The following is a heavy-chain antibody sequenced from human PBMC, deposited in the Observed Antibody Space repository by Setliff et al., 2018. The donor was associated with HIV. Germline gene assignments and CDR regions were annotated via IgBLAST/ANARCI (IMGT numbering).Heavy chain of an antibody. CDR2: INPSGGRT. V-gene: IGHV1-46*01. CDR1: GYTFTNNY. CDR3: VKGGSPSGLYYHYIDV. D-gene: IGHD3-3*02. Sequence: ASVKVSCKASGYTFTNNYIHWVRQAPGQGLEWMGVINPSGGRTSYPQEFQGRVTMTRDTSTSTLYMELSSLRSEDTAMYYCVKGGSPSGLYYHYIDVWGKGTTVTVS. J-gene: IGHJ6*03.